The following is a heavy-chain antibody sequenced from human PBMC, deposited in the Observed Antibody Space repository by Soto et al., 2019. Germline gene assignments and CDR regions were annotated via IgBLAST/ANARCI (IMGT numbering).Heavy chain of an antibody. D-gene: IGHD4-17*01. CDR3: ASHYGDNGWFDP. V-gene: IGHV3-21*06. CDR2: ITSSSSSI. J-gene: IGHJ5*02. CDR1: GFTISAYN. Sequence: EVQLVESGGGLVKPGGSLRLSCAASGFTISAYNMNWVRQPPGKGLEWVSSITSSSSSIYYADSLKGRFTISRDNAKNSLYLQMNSLRAEDTAVYYCASHYGDNGWFDPWGQGTLVTVSS.